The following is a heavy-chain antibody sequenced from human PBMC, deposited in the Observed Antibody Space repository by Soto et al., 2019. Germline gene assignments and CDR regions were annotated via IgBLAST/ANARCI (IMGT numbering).Heavy chain of an antibody. Sequence: ASVKVSCKASGYTFTIYDINCVLQSTLQWLDWMGWMNPNSGNTGYAQKFQGRVTMTRNTSISTAYMELSSLRSEDTAVYYCAREAKQWLVVYYYYYYGMDVWGQGTTVTVSS. CDR1: GYTFTIYD. D-gene: IGHD6-19*01. CDR2: MNPNSGNT. CDR3: AREAKQWLVVYYYYYYGMDV. J-gene: IGHJ6*02. V-gene: IGHV1-8*01.